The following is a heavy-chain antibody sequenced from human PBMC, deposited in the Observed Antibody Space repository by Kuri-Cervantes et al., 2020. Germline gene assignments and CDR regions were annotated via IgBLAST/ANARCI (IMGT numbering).Heavy chain of an antibody. CDR1: GFTFSDYG. CDR3: AKVGILMANRYYYYYMDV. J-gene: IGHJ6*03. CDR2: IWYDGSNK. V-gene: IGHV3-30*02. D-gene: IGHD2-8*01. Sequence: GGSLRLSCAASGFTFSDYGMHWVRQAPGKGLEWVAVIWYDGSNKYYADSVKGRFTISRDNSKNTLYLQMNSLRAEDTAVYHCAKVGILMANRYYYYYMDVWGKGTTVTVSS.